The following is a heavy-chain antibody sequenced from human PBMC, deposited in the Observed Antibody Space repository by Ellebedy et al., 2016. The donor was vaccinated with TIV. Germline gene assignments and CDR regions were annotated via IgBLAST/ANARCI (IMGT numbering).Heavy chain of an antibody. D-gene: IGHD1-1*01. J-gene: IGHJ5*02. CDR2: IKSDGSST. CDR3: ARGRVNSGLNWFDP. Sequence: GESLKISCAASGFTFSTYWMHWVRQAPGKGLVWVSRIKSDGSSTSYADSVKGRFTISRDNAKNTLYLQMNSLRAEDTALYYCARGRVNSGLNWFDPWGRGTLVTVSS. CDR1: GFTFSTYW. V-gene: IGHV3-74*01.